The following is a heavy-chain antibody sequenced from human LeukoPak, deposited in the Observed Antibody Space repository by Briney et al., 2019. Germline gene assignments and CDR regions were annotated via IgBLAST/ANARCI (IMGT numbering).Heavy chain of an antibody. CDR2: INTNTGNP. CDR3: ARGSFDYYDSSGYYFDY. J-gene: IGHJ4*02. V-gene: IGHV7-4-1*02. D-gene: IGHD3-22*01. Sequence: GASVKVSCKASGYTFTSYAMNWVRQATGQGLEWMGWINTNTGNPTYAQGFTGRFVFSLDTSVSTAYLQISSLKAEDTAVYYCARGSFDYYDSSGYYFDYWGQGTLVTVSS. CDR1: GYTFTSYA.